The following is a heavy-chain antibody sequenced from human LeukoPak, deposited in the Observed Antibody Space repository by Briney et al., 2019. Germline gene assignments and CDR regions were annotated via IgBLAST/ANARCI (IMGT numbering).Heavy chain of an antibody. J-gene: IGHJ2*01. D-gene: IGHD4-17*01. CDR1: GGSISSGGYS. CDR3: AGSGLRCLSCWYFDL. CDR2: IYHSGST. Sequence: SQTLSLTCAVSGGSISSGGYSWSWIRQPPGKGLEWIGYIYHSGSTYYNPSLKSRVTISVDRSKNQFSLKLSSVTAADTAVYYCAGSGLRCLSCWYFDLWGRGTLVTVSS. V-gene: IGHV4-30-2*01.